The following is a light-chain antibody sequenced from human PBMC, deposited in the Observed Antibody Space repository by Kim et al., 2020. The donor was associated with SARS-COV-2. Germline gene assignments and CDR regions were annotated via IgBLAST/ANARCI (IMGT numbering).Light chain of an antibody. V-gene: IGLV2-14*03. Sequence: GPSITISGTGTSSDIGTYNFVSWYQQHPGKAPKLMIYDVSKRPSGISSRFSGSKSGNTASLTISGLQAEDEADYYCSSYTRSSSFGFGGGTQLTVL. CDR2: DVS. J-gene: IGLJ3*02. CDR1: SSDIGTYNF. CDR3: SSYTRSSSFG.